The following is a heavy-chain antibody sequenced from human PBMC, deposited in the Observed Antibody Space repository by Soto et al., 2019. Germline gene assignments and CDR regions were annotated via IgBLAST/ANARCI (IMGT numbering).Heavy chain of an antibody. J-gene: IGHJ6*02. CDR3: ASANDDLWSGYGGYYGIDV. CDR2: IIPIFGTA. D-gene: IGHD3-3*01. V-gene: IGHV1-69*12. Sequence: QVQLVQSGAEVKKPGSSVKVSCKASGGTFSSYAISWVRQAPGQGLEWMGGIIPIFGTANYAQKFQGRVTLPADDSTRTAYMEQSSLRSEDTAVYYCASANDDLWSGYGGYYGIDVWGQGTTVTVSS. CDR1: GGTFSSYA.